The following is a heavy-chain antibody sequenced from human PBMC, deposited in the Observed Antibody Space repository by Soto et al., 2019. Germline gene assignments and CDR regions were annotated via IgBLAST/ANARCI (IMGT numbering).Heavy chain of an antibody. J-gene: IGHJ2*01. CDR3: ATVNPYYYFDL. D-gene: IGHD4-17*01. Sequence: QVQLVQSGTEVKKSGASVKVSCKASGYTDNTYGITWVRQAPGQGLEWMGWISAYNGNTNYAQKFQGRVTMTADTSTSTGYMELRSLTSDDTAVYYCATVNPYYYFDLWGRGTLVTVSS. CDR2: ISAYNGNT. V-gene: IGHV1-18*01. CDR1: GYTDNTYG.